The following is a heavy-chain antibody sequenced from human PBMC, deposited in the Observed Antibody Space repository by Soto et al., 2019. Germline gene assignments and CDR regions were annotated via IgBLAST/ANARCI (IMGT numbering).Heavy chain of an antibody. D-gene: IGHD3-10*01. V-gene: IGHV5-51*01. CDR3: ARLSRDYGSGSYYSYGMDV. CDR1: GYXFSTYS. CDR2: IYPVDSDT. J-gene: IGHJ6*02. Sequence: EXLDICGHCGGYXFSTYSIAWVRHMPGKGLELMGIIYPVDSDTTYSPSFQGHVTISAYKSNITSYMQWSSLKASDSATYYCARLSRDYGSGSYYSYGMDVWGQGTTVTVSS.